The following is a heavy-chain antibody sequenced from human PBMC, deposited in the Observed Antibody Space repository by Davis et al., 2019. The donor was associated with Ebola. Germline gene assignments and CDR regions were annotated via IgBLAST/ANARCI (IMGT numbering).Heavy chain of an antibody. CDR3: ARAGITMIVVVTGRFDP. J-gene: IGHJ5*02. CDR1: GYTFTSYA. V-gene: IGHV1-3*01. D-gene: IGHD3-22*01. Sequence: AASVTVSCKASGYTFTSYAMHWVRQAPGQRLAWMGWINAGNGNTKYSQKFQGRVTITRDTSSSTAYMELSSLRSENTAVYYCARAGITMIVVVTGRFDPWGQGTLVTVSS. CDR2: INAGNGNT.